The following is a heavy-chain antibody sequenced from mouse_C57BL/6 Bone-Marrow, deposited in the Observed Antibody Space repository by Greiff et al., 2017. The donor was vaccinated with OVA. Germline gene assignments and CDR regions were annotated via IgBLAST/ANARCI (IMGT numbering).Heavy chain of an antibody. CDR2: INPNYGTT. CDR1: GYSFTDYN. D-gene: IGHD2-5*01. J-gene: IGHJ3*01. V-gene: IGHV1-39*01. CDR3: ASPYYSNYVGFAY. Sequence: EVQLQQSGPELVRPGASVKISCKASGYSFTDYNMNWVKQSNGKSLEWIGVINPNYGTTSYNQKFKVKATLTVDQSSSTAYMQLNSLTSEDSAVYYCASPYYSNYVGFAYWGQGTLVTVSA.